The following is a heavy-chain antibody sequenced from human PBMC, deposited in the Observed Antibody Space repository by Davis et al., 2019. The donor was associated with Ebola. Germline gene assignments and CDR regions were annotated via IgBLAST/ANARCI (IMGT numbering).Heavy chain of an antibody. Sequence: MPSETLSLTCAVYGGSFSDYLWSWIRQPPGKGLEWIGYIFYSGSAYYIPSLKSRVTISVDTSKNQFSLKLSSVTAADTAVYYCARGHSYGSMVYGLDVWGQGTTVTVSS. CDR2: IFYSGSA. V-gene: IGHV4-34*12. D-gene: IGHD5-18*01. CDR3: ARGHSYGSMVYGLDV. CDR1: GGSFSDYL. J-gene: IGHJ6*02.